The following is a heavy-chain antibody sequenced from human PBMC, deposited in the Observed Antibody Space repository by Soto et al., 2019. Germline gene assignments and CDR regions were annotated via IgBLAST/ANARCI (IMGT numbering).Heavy chain of an antibody. CDR1: GFTFSSYG. D-gene: IGHD2-15*01. CDR3: ARGGVGGKPAFDI. J-gene: IGHJ3*02. V-gene: IGHV3-33*01. Sequence: QVQLVESGGGVVQPGRSLRLSCAASGFTFSSYGMHWVRQAPGKGLEWVAVIWYDGSNKYYADSVKGRFTISRDNSKNTLYLQMNSLRAEDTAVYYCARGGVGGKPAFDIWGQGTMVTVSS. CDR2: IWYDGSNK.